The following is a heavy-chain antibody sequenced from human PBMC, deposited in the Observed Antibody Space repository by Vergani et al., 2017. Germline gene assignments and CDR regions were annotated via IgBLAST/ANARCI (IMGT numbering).Heavy chain of an antibody. V-gene: IGHV3-53*01. J-gene: IGHJ3*02. D-gene: IGHD3-22*01. Sequence: EVQLVESGGGLIQPGGSLRLSCAASGFTVSSNYMSWVRQAPGKGLEWVSVIYSGGSTYYADSVKGRFTISRDNAKNSLYLQMNSLRAEDTDVYYCAREKGMNYYDSSGYYDAFDIWGQGTMVTVSS. CDR1: GFTVSSNY. CDR3: AREKGMNYYDSSGYYDAFDI. CDR2: IYSGGST.